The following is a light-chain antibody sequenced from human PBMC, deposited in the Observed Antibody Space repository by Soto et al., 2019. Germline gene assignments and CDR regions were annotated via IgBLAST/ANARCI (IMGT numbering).Light chain of an antibody. CDR3: QQYNNWPRGT. J-gene: IGKJ1*01. V-gene: IGKV3-15*01. CDR2: GAS. Sequence: EIVLTQSPATLSVSPGERATLSCRASQSVSNNLAWYQQNPGQAPRLLIYGASTRATGIPARFSGSGSGTEFTLTISSLQSEDFAVYYCQQYNNWPRGTFGQGTKVDIK. CDR1: QSVSNN.